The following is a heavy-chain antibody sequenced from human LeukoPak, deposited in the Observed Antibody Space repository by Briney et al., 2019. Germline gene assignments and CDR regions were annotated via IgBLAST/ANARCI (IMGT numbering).Heavy chain of an antibody. J-gene: IGHJ5*02. CDR3: AKDLVGAEHNWFDP. D-gene: IGHD1-26*01. CDR2: ISYDGSNK. V-gene: IGHV3-30*18. CDR1: GFTFSSYG. Sequence: SGGSLRLSCAASGFTFSSYGMHWVRQAPGKGLEWVAVISYDGSNKYYAGSVKGRFTISRDNSKNTLYLQMNSLRAEDTAVYYCAKDLVGAEHNWFDPWGQGTLVTVSS.